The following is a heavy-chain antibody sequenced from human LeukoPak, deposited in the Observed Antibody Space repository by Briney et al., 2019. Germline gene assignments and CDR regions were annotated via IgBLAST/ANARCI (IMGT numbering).Heavy chain of an antibody. CDR3: AREEIVVVPAAIWDPPAFDYYGMDV. J-gene: IGHJ6*02. Sequence: AGGSLRLSCAASGFTFSDYYMSWIRQAPGKGLEWVSYISSSGSTIYYADSVKGRFTISRDNAKDSLYLQMNSLRAEDTAVYYCAREEIVVVPAAIWDPPAFDYYGMDVWGQGTTVTVSS. D-gene: IGHD2-2*01. V-gene: IGHV3-11*01. CDR1: GFTFSDYY. CDR2: ISSSGSTI.